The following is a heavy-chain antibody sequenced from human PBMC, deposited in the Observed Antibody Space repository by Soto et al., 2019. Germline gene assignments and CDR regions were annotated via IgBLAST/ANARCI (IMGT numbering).Heavy chain of an antibody. CDR1: GGSFRGYY. CDR2: INHSGST. V-gene: IGHV4-34*01. J-gene: IGHJ4*02. Sequence: SETLSLTCAIYGGSFRGYYWSWLRQPPGKGLEWIGEINHSGSTNYNPSLKSRVTISADTSKSTLYLQMNSLRAEDTAIYYCARELHDSSGSPMYYFASWGQGTPVTVSS. CDR3: ARELHDSSGSPMYYFAS. D-gene: IGHD3-22*01.